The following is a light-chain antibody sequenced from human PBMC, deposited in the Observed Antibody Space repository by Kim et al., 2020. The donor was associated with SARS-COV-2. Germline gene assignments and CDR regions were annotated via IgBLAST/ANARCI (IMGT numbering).Light chain of an antibody. J-gene: IGLJ3*02. Sequence: SYELTQPPSVSVAPGKTARITCGGNNIGSKSVHWYQQKPGQAPVLVIYYDSDRPSGIPERFSGSNSGNTATLTISRVEAGDEADYYCQVWDSSSYQRVFGGGTQLTVL. CDR1: NIGSKS. CDR3: QVWDSSSYQRV. V-gene: IGLV3-21*04. CDR2: YDS.